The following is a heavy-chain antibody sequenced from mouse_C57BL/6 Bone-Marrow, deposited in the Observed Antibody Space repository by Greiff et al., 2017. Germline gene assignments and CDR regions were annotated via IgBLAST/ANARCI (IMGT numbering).Heavy chain of an antibody. CDR3: ARDRGLRRGFAY. CDR1: GYSITSGYY. Sequence: EVKLQESGPGLVKPSQSLSLTCSVTGYSITSGYYWNWIRQFPGNKLEWMSYISYDGSNNYNPSLKNRISITRDTSKNQFFLKLNSVTTEDTATYYCARDRGLRRGFAYWGQGTLVTVSA. V-gene: IGHV3-6*01. J-gene: IGHJ3*01. CDR2: ISYDGSN. D-gene: IGHD2-4*01.